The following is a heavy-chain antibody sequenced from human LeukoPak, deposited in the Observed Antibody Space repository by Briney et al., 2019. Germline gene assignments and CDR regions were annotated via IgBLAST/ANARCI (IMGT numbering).Heavy chain of an antibody. CDR2: IWYDGSNK. D-gene: IGHD3-22*01. J-gene: IGHJ4*02. CDR1: GFTFSSYG. Sequence: GGSLRLSCAASGFTFSSYGMHWVRQAPGKGLEWVAGIWYDGSNKYYADSVKGRFTISRDNSKNTLYLQMNSLRAQDTAVYYYAKERGGDSSGYDYWGQGTLVTVSS. CDR3: AKERGGDSSGYDY. V-gene: IGHV3-33*06.